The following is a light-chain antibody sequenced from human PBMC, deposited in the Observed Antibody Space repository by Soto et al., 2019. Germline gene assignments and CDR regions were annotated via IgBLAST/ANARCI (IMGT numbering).Light chain of an antibody. J-gene: IGLJ1*01. CDR2: SNN. V-gene: IGLV1-44*01. Sequence: QSVLTQPPSACGTPGQRVTISCSGSSSNIGSNTVNWYQQLPGTAPKLLIYSNNQRPSGVPDRFSGSKSGTSASLAISGLQSEDEADYYCAAWDDSLNAYVFGTGTKVTVL. CDR3: AAWDDSLNAYV. CDR1: SSNIGSNT.